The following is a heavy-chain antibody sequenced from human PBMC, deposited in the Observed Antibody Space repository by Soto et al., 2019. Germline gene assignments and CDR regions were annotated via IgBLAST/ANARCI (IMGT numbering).Heavy chain of an antibody. V-gene: IGHV3-15*07. Sequence: EVHLVVSGGGWVKPGGSLTLSCVASGFTFGDAWMNWVRQAAGKGLEWVGHVKTKSEGETTDYAAPVKGRFTIWRDDSTNTLYLQMNSLKSEDTGKYFCTTLGPSWGQGTQVTVSS. CDR1: GFTFGDAW. CDR2: VKTKSEGETT. CDR3: TTLGPS. J-gene: IGHJ5*02.